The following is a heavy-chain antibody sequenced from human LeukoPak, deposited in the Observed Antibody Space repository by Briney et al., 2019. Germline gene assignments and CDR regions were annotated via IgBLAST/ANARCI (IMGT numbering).Heavy chain of an antibody. D-gene: IGHD3-9*01. Sequence: PGGSLRLSCAASGFTFRSYSMNWVRQAPGKGLEWVSSISSSSSYIYYADSVKGRFTISRDNAKNSLYLQMNSLRAEDTAVYYCARDLHYDILTGPLGMDVWGKGTTVTVSS. CDR1: GFTFRSYS. CDR3: ARDLHYDILTGPLGMDV. CDR2: ISSSSSYI. V-gene: IGHV3-21*01. J-gene: IGHJ6*04.